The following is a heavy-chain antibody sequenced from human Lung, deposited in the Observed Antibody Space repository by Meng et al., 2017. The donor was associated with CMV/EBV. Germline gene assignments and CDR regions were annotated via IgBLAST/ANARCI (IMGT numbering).Heavy chain of an antibody. CDR2: IYYSGST. CDR3: ARTNYGDYNWFDP. V-gene: IGHV4-31*02. CDR1: GGSISSGGFY. D-gene: IGHD4-17*01. Sequence: QAQVAEAGPGLVKPSQTLSLTCTVSGGSISSGGFYWSWIRQHPGKGLEWIGYIYYSGSTYYNPSLRSRVAISIDTSKNQFSLKLTSVTAADTAVYFCARTNYGDYNWFDPWGQGTLVTVSS. J-gene: IGHJ5*02.